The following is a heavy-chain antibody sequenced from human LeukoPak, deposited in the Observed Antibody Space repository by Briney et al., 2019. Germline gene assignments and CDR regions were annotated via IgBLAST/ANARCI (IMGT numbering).Heavy chain of an antibody. CDR2: INPNSGGT. CDR1: GYSFTTYG. D-gene: IGHD3-22*01. CDR3: AKKYYDSSGYYYYYYMDV. V-gene: IGHV1-2*02. J-gene: IGHJ6*03. Sequence: GASVKVSCKASGYSFTTYGISWVRQAPGQGLEWMGWINPNSGGTNYAQKFQGRVTMTRDTSISTAYMELIRLRSDDTAVYYCAKKYYDSSGYYYYYYMDVWGKGTTVTISS.